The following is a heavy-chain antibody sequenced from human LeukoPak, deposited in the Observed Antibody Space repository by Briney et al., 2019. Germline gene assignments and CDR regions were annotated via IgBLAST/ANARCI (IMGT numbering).Heavy chain of an antibody. CDR3: ARTLDYYDSSGFHY. J-gene: IGHJ4*02. CDR1: GFTFSSYA. D-gene: IGHD3-22*01. CDR2: ISGSGGST. V-gene: IGHV3-23*01. Sequence: GGSLRLSCAASGFTFSSYAMSWVRQAPGKGLEWVSAISGSGGSTYYADSVKGRFTISRDNSKNTLYLQMNSLRAEDTAVYYCARTLDYYDSSGFHYWGQGTLVTVSS.